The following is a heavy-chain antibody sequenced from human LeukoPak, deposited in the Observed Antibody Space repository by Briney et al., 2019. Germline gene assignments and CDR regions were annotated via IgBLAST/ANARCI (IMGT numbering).Heavy chain of an antibody. D-gene: IGHD6-19*01. CDR2: ISGSGGST. CDR3: AKDPGAGQQWLIAFDY. J-gene: IGHJ4*02. V-gene: IGHV3-23*01. CDR1: GFTFSSYA. Sequence: GGSLRLSCAASGFTFSSYAMSWVRQAPGKGLEWVSAISGSGGSTYYADSVKGRFTISRDNSKNTLYLQMNSLRAEDTAVYYCAKDPGAGQQWLIAFDYWGQGTLVTVSS.